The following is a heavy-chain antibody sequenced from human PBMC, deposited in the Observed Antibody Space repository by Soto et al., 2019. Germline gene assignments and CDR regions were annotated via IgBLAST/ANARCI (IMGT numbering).Heavy chain of an antibody. V-gene: IGHV1-46*01. CDR2: INPSGGST. CDR3: GAGIAVAGTVGAFDI. D-gene: IGHD6-19*01. J-gene: IGHJ3*02. CDR1: GYTFTSYY. Sequence: ASVKVSCKASGYTFTSYYMHWVRQAPGQGLEWMGIINPSGGSTSYAQKFQGRVTMTRDTSTSTVYMELSSLRSEDTAVYYCGAGIAVAGTVGAFDIWGQGTMVTVS.